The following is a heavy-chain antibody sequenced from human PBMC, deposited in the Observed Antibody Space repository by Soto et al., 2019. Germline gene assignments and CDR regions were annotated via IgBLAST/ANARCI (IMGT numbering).Heavy chain of an antibody. J-gene: IGHJ6*02. CDR2: IYPGDSDT. Sequence: GESLKISCKGSGYSFTSYWIGWVRQMPGKGLEWMGIIYPGDSDTRYSPSFQGQVTISADKSISTAYLQWSSLKASDTAMYYCASQMGVGAHYYYYGMDVWGQGTTVTVSS. V-gene: IGHV5-51*01. CDR3: ASQMGVGAHYYYYGMDV. CDR1: GYSFTSYW. D-gene: IGHD1-26*01.